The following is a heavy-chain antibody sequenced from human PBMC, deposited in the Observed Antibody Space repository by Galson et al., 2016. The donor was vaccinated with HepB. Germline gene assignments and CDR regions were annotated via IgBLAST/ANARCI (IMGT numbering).Heavy chain of an antibody. CDR3: ARGHQLSWNGLDV. CDR2: ISSSGSTI. CDR1: GFSFSDSY. D-gene: IGHD3-16*02. V-gene: IGHV3-11*01. J-gene: IGHJ6*02. Sequence: SLRLSCAASGFSFSDSYMNWIRQAPGKGLEWVSYISSSGSTIYYADSVKGRFTISRDNARNSLYLRMNSLRDEDTAVYFCARGHQLSWNGLDVWGQGTTVTVSS.